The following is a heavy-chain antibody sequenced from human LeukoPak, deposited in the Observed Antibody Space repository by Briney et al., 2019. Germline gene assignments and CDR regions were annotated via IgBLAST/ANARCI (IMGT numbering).Heavy chain of an antibody. D-gene: IGHD2-2*01. Sequence: ASVKVSCKASGDTFNNYNANWVRQAPGQGLEWMGGITPIFGTANYAQKLQGRVTMTTDTSTSTAYMELRSLRSDDTAVYYCASRYCSSSTSCYAEDAFDIWGQGTMVTVSS. J-gene: IGHJ3*02. CDR1: GDTFNNYN. CDR2: ITPIFGTA. CDR3: ASRYCSSSTSCYAEDAFDI. V-gene: IGHV1-18*01.